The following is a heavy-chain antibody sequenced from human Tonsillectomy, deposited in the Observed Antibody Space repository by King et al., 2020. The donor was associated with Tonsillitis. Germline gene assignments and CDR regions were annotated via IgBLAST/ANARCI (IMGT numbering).Heavy chain of an antibody. CDR1: GFIFSNYW. D-gene: IGHD1-14*01. CDR3: ASGSSPMGRETYTPNHDY. Sequence: VQLVESGGGLVQPGGSLRLSCAASGFIFSNYWMSWVRQAPGKGLEWVANIKQDGSDKHYVDSVKGRFTIYRDNAKTSLYLHMDSLRAEDTAVYFCASGSSPMGRETYTPNHDYWGRGTLVTVSS. J-gene: IGHJ4*02. V-gene: IGHV3-7*03. CDR2: IKQDGSDK.